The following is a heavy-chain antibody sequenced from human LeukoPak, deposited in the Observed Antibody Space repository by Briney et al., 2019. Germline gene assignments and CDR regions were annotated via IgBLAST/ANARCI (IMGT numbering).Heavy chain of an antibody. CDR3: ARSAIDFDWLLSPFDY. J-gene: IGHJ4*02. CDR2: IYTSGST. D-gene: IGHD3-9*01. CDR1: GGSISSYY. Sequence: SETLSLTCTVSGGSISSYYWSWIRQPAGKGLEWIGRIYTSGSTNHNPSLKSRVTMSVDTSKNQFSLKLSSVTAADTAVYYCARSAIDFDWLLSPFDYWGQGTLVTVSS. V-gene: IGHV4-4*07.